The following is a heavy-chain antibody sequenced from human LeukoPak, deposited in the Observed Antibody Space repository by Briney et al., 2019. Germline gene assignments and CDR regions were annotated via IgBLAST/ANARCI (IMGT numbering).Heavy chain of an antibody. D-gene: IGHD5-24*01. CDR3: AKDRGWLQPLWN. Sequence: PGGSLRLSCAASGFTFSSYGMHWVRQAPGKGLEWVAVISYDGSNKYYADSVKGRFTISRDNSKNTLYLQMNSLRAEDTAVYYCAKDRGWLQPLWNWGQGTLVTVSS. V-gene: IGHV3-30*18. J-gene: IGHJ4*02. CDR1: GFTFSSYG. CDR2: ISYDGSNK.